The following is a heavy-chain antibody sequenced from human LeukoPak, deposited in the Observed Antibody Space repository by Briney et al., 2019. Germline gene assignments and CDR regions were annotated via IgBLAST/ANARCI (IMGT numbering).Heavy chain of an antibody. Sequence: PSETLSLTCTVSGGSISSSSYYWGWIRQPPGKGLEWIGSIYYSGSTYYNPSLKSRVTISVDTSKNQFSLKLSSVTAADTAVYYCARPVYGSGYNWFDPWGQGTLVTVSS. CDR3: ARPVYGSGYNWFDP. V-gene: IGHV4-39*01. CDR2: IYYSGST. D-gene: IGHD3-10*01. J-gene: IGHJ5*02. CDR1: GGSISSSSYY.